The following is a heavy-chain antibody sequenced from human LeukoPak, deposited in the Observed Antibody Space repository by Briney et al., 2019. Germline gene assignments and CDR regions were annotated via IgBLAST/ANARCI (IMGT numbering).Heavy chain of an antibody. Sequence: GGSLRLSCADSGFTFSSYAMSWVRQAPGKGVEWVSAISGSGGSTYYADSVKGRFTISGDNSKNTLYLQMNSLRAEDTAVYYCANGLRRWIQLWLPAGYWGQGTLVTVSS. CDR2: ISGSGGST. CDR1: GFTFSSYA. V-gene: IGHV3-23*01. CDR3: ANGLRRWIQLWLPAGY. J-gene: IGHJ4*02. D-gene: IGHD5-18*01.